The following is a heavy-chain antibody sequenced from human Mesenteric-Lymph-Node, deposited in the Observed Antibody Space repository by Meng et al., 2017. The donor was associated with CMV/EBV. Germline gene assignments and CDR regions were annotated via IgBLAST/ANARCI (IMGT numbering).Heavy chain of an antibody. J-gene: IGHJ5*02. V-gene: IGHV4-59*01. Sequence: SETLSLTCTVSGGFISNYYCSWIRQPPGKGLEWIGYMFYRESAYYNPSLKSRVTISVDTSKNLCSLRLDSVTAADTAVYYCAGTLYPKAYLNLFDPWGPGTLVTVS. CDR1: GGFISNYY. CDR2: MFYRESA. D-gene: IGHD2-21*01. CDR3: AGTLYPKAYLNLFDP.